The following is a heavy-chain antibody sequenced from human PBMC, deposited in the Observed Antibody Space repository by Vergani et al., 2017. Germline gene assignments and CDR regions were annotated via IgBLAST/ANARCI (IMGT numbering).Heavy chain of an antibody. Sequence: AQLLESGGGLVQPGGSLRLSCVASGFTFSSYSMNWVRQAPGKGLEWVSSISSSSSYIYYADSVKGRFTISRDNAKNSLYLQMNSLRAEDTAVYYCARDLFYYDSSGYYSGFFDYWGQGTLVTVSS. V-gene: IGHV3-21*02. CDR1: GFTFSSYS. J-gene: IGHJ4*02. CDR3: ARDLFYYDSSGYYSGFFDY. D-gene: IGHD3-22*01. CDR2: ISSSSSYI.